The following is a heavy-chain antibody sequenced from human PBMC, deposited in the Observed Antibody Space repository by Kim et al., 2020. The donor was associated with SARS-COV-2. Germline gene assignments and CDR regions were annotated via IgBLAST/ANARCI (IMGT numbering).Heavy chain of an antibody. CDR2: IYYSGST. V-gene: IGHV4-39*01. CDR1: GGSISSSSYY. J-gene: IGHJ6*02. Sequence: SETLSLTCTVSGGSISSSSYYWGWIRQPPGKGLEWIGSIYYSGSTYYNPSLKSRVTISVDTSKNQFSLRLSSVTAADTAVYYCARQGGYCSSTSCYASDYYYYGMDVWGQGTPVTVSS. D-gene: IGHD2-2*01. CDR3: ARQGGYCSSTSCYASDYYYYGMDV.